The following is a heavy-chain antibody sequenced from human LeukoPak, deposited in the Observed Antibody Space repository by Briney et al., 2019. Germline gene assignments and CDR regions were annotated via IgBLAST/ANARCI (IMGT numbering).Heavy chain of an antibody. Sequence: AASVKVSCKASGYTFTGYYMHWVRQAPGQGLEWMGWINPNSGGTNYAQKFQGRVTMTRDTSISTAYMELSRLRSDDTAVYYCARDSWDGYNPPVDWGQGTLVTVSS. V-gene: IGHV1-2*02. CDR2: INPNSGGT. CDR3: ARDSWDGYNPPVD. D-gene: IGHD5-24*01. J-gene: IGHJ4*02. CDR1: GYTFTGYY.